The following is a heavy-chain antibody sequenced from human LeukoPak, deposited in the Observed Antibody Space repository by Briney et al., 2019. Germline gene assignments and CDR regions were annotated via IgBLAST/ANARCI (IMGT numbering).Heavy chain of an antibody. V-gene: IGHV4-59*01. D-gene: IGHD6-19*01. CDR1: GGSISSYY. J-gene: IGHJ4*02. Sequence: SETLSLTCTVSGGSISSYYWSWIRQPPGKGLEWIGYIYYSGSTNYNPSLKSRVTISVDTSKNQFSLKLSSVTAADTAVYYCARDVSGWYYFDYWGQGTLVTDSS. CDR3: ARDVSGWYYFDY. CDR2: IYYSGST.